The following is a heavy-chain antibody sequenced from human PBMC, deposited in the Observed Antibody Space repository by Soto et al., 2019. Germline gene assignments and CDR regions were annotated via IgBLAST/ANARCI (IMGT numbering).Heavy chain of an antibody. CDR3: TGAYYDIDGYILDP. Sequence: PSETLSLTCSVSGGSISSGYWTWIRHPPGKRLEWIGYIYLGGSINYNPSLKSRVIISVDTAKNQFSLSLSSVTAADTAVYYCTGAYYDIDGYILDPCGPGTSLTLSS. V-gene: IGHV4-59*01. D-gene: IGHD3-22*01. CDR1: GGSISSGY. CDR2: IYLGGSI. J-gene: IGHJ5*02.